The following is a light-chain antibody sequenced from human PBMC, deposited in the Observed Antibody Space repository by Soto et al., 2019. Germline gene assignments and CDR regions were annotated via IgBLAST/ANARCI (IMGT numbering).Light chain of an antibody. CDR1: QSVSSTY. J-gene: IGKJ1*01. CDR2: GAS. V-gene: IGKV3-20*01. Sequence: EIVLTQSPGTLSLSPGEGATLSCRASQSVSSTYLTWYQQKPGQAPRLLIYGASSRATGIPDRFSGSGSGTDFPLTISRLEPEDFAVYYCQQFGGSPSFGQGTKVDIK. CDR3: QQFGGSPS.